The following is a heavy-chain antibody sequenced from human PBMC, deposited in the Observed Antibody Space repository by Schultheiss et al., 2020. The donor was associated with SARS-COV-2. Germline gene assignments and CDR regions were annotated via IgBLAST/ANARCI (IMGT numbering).Heavy chain of an antibody. J-gene: IGHJ5*02. CDR2: INPNSGGT. CDR1: GYTLTELS. CDR3: ARLSGMQGFDP. Sequence: ASVKVSCKVSGYTLTELSMHWVRQAPGKGLEWMGRINPNSGGTNYAQKFQGRVTMTRDTSISTAYMELSRLRSEDTAVYYCARLSGMQGFDPWGQGTLVTVSS. D-gene: IGHD6-25*01. V-gene: IGHV1-2*06.